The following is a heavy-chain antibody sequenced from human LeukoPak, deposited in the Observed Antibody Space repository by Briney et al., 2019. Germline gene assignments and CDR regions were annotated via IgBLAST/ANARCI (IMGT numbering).Heavy chain of an antibody. CDR3: ARDRYYGSGPYYGMDV. Sequence: GRSLRLSCAASGFTFSSYSMHWVRQAPGQGPEWVALISSDGGYKYYADSVEGRFTISRDTSENTLYLQMNSLRPEDTAVYYCARDRYYGSGPYYGMDVWGQGTTVIVSS. CDR2: ISSDGGYK. V-gene: IGHV3-30-3*01. J-gene: IGHJ6*02. CDR1: GFTFSSYS. D-gene: IGHD3-10*01.